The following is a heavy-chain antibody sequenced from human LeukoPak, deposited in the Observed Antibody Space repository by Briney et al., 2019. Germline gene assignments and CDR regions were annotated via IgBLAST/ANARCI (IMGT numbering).Heavy chain of an antibody. Sequence: GASVKVSCKASGYTFTDYSMHWVRQAPGQGLEWMGWISAYNGNTNYAQKLQGRVTMTTDTSTSTAYMELRSLRSDDTAVYYCARDQITVTTYYGYWGQGTLVTVSS. CDR3: ARDQITVTTYYGY. CDR2: ISAYNGNT. V-gene: IGHV1-18*04. J-gene: IGHJ4*02. CDR1: GYTFTDYS. D-gene: IGHD4-17*01.